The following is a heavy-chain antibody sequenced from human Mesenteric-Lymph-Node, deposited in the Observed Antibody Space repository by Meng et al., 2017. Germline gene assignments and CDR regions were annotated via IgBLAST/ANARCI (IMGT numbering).Heavy chain of an antibody. J-gene: IGHJ3*02. V-gene: IGHV4-61*08. D-gene: IGHD2-8*01. CDR2: IYYSGST. CDR1: GGSISSGGYY. Sequence: SETLSLTCTVSGGSISSGGYYWSWIRQPPGKGLEWIGYIYYSGSTNYNPSLKSRVTISVDTSKNQFSLKLSSVTAADTAVYYCARAPQQYAGRFAFDIWGQGTMVTVSS. CDR3: ARAPQQYAGRFAFDI.